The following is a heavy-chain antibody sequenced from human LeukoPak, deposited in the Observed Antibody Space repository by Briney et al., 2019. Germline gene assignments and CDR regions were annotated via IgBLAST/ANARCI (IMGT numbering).Heavy chain of an antibody. CDR3: AGDKSGGEGRHDY. V-gene: IGHV3-21*01. Sequence: PGGSLRLSCAASGFTFSSYSMNWVRQAPGKGLEWVSSISSSSSYIYYADSVKGRFTISRDNAKNSLYLQMNSLRAEDTAVYYCAGDKSGGEGRHDYWGQGTLVTVSS. J-gene: IGHJ4*02. CDR1: GFTFSSYS. D-gene: IGHD3-16*01. CDR2: ISSSSSYI.